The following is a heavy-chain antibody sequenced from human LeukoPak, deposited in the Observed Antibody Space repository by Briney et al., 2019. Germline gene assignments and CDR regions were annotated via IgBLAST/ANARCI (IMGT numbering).Heavy chain of an antibody. Sequence: SEKVSCKASGGTFSSYAISWVRQAPGQGLEWMGGIIPIFGTANYAQKFQGRVTITTDESTSTAYMELSSLRSEDTAVYYCARGELLRYFDWSIPGYFDYWGQGTLVTVSS. V-gene: IGHV1-69*05. D-gene: IGHD3-9*01. CDR2: IIPIFGTA. CDR3: ARGELLRYFDWSIPGYFDY. J-gene: IGHJ4*02. CDR1: GGTFSSYA.